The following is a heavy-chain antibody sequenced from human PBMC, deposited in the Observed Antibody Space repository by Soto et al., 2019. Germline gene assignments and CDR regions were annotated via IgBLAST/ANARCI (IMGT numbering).Heavy chain of an antibody. CDR3: AKDLLEDPADYYDTKTDSFEI. Sequence: VGSLRLSCGASGFTFSSYSMNWVRQSSGKGLEWVGLIGYTESDNHYAASVKDRFNISRVNSKHTVTLQIISLRGEDTAVYIRAKDLLEDPADYYDTKTDSFEIWGQGTMVTVSS. V-gene: IGHV3-30*02. J-gene: IGHJ3*02. CDR1: GFTFSSYS. D-gene: IGHD3-22*01. CDR2: IGYTESDN.